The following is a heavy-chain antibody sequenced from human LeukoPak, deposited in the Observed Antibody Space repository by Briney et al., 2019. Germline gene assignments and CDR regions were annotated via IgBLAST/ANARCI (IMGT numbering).Heavy chain of an antibody. CDR2: TYYRSKWYN. CDR1: GDTVSSNSAA. V-gene: IGHV6-1*01. CDR3: ASLTMVRGVITGANDY. J-gene: IGHJ4*02. D-gene: IGHD3-10*01. Sequence: SQTLSLTCAISGDTVSSNSAAWNWIRQSPSRGLEWLGRTYYRSKWYNDYAVSVKSRLTINPDTSKNQFSLKLSSVTAADTAVYYCASLTMVRGVITGANDYWGQGTLVTVSS.